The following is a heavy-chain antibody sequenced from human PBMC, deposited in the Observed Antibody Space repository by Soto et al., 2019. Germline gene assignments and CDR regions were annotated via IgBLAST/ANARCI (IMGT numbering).Heavy chain of an antibody. CDR1: GGSLSGYY. CDR2: VKDGGHT. D-gene: IGHD5-12*01. CDR3: ARGHEGVVATH. J-gene: IGHJ4*02. Sequence: QVQLQQWGAGLLKPSETLSLNCAVTGGSLSGYYWSWIRQPPGKGLEWIGEVKDGGHTNYSPSLRGXXTXTXXTSNIQFSLGLHSVTAADTVVYYCARGHEGVVATHWVQGSLVTVSS. V-gene: IGHV4-34*01.